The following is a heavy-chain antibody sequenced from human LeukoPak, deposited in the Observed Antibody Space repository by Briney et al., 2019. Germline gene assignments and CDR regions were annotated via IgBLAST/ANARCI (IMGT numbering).Heavy chain of an antibody. V-gene: IGHV4-59*08. CDR1: GGSISGSY. J-gene: IGHJ4*02. Sequence: SETLSLTCTVSGGSISGSYWSWIRQPPGKGLEWIGYIYYSGTTNYNPSLKSRVTIPVDTSNNQCSLKLSSVTAAATAVHNLXXLPTDSSSDHYWGQGTLVTVSS. D-gene: IGHD6-6*01. CDR2: IYYSGTT. CDR3: XXLPTDSSSDHY.